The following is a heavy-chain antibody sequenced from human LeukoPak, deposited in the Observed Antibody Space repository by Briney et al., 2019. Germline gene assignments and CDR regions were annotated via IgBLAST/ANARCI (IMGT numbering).Heavy chain of an antibody. V-gene: IGHV3-66*01. Sequence: PGGSLRVSCAASGVTVSSNYIDWVRQAPGKGLEWVSVIYSGGSTYYTDSVKGRFTISRDNSKNTVYLQMNSLRAEDTAVYSCAKYTSGTSYRGLDQWGQGTLVTVSS. D-gene: IGHD3-10*01. CDR3: AKYTSGTSYRGLDQ. J-gene: IGHJ4*01. CDR1: GVTVSSNY. CDR2: IYSGGST.